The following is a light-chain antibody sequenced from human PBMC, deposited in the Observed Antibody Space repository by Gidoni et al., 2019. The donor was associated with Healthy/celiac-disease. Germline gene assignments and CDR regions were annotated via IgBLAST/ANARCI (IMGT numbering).Light chain of an antibody. J-gene: IGKJ1*01. CDR2: AAS. CDR1: QSISSY. Sequence: DIQMTQSPSSLSASVGDRVTIPCRASQSISSYLNWYQQKPGKAPKLLIYAASSLQRGVPSRFSGSGSGTAFTLTISSLQPDDFATYYCQQSYSIPFGQGTKVEIK. CDR3: QQSYSIP. V-gene: IGKV1-39*01.